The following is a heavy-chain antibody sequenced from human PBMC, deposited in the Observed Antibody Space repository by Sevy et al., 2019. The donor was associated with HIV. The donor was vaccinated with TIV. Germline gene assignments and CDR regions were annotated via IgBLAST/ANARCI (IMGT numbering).Heavy chain of an antibody. CDR1: GFTVSSNY. CDR3: ARVGRYFDWLLLDY. V-gene: IGHV3-53*01. J-gene: IGHJ4*02. D-gene: IGHD3-9*01. Sequence: GGSLRLSCAASGFTVSSNYMSWVRQAPGKGLEWVSVIYSGGSTYYADSVKGRFTISRDNSKNTLYLQMNSLRAEDTAVYYCARVGRYFDWLLLDYWGQRTLVTVSS. CDR2: IYSGGST.